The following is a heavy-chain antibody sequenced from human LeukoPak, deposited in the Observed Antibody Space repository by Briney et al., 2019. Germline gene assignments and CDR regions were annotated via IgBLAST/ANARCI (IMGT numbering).Heavy chain of an antibody. CDR3: ARALGYSSGFFPY. D-gene: IGHD6-19*01. CDR2: ISSSSSYI. CDR1: GFTFSSYS. J-gene: IGHJ4*02. Sequence: GGSLRLSCAASGFTFSSYSMNWVRQAPGKGLEWVSSISSSSSYIYYADSVKGRFTISRDNAKNSLYLQMNSLRAEDTAVYYCARALGYSSGFFPYWGQGTLVTVSS. V-gene: IGHV3-21*01.